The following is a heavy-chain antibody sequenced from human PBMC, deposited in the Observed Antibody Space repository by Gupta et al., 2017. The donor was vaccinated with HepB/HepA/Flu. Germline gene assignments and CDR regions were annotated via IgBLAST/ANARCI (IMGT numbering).Heavy chain of an antibody. V-gene: IGHV4-4*02. D-gene: IGHD4/OR15-4a*01. CDR2: IYYRGSN. Sequence: QVQLQESGPGLVKPSRTLSLTCAVSGASISSSKWWSWVRQSPGKGLEWIGEIYYRGSNNYNPSLKSRVTISIDNSNQFSLKLSSVTAADTAVYFCATYGPTTPGTHFDYWGLGALVTVSS. CDR1: GASISSSKW. CDR3: ATYGPTTPGTHFDY. J-gene: IGHJ4*02.